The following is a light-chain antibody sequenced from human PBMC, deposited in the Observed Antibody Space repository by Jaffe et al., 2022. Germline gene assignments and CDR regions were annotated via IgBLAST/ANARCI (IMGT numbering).Light chain of an antibody. V-gene: IGKV3-20*01. Sequence: EIVLTQSPGTLSLSPGETATLSCRASQSVTSTYLAWYQQKPGQAPRLLIYGASTRATGVPDRFSGSGSGTDFTLTINRLEPEDFAMYYCQQCDSSPYTFGQGTKLDIK. J-gene: IGKJ2*01. CDR3: QQCDSSPYT. CDR1: QSVTSTY. CDR2: GAS.